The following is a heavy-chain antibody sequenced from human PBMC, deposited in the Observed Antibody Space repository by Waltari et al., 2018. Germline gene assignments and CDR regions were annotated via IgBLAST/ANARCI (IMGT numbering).Heavy chain of an antibody. V-gene: IGHV4-39*01. CDR3: AKHDYGDYNFAY. D-gene: IGHD4-17*01. J-gene: IGHJ4*02. CDR1: GGSISSSSYY. CDR2: IYYSGST. Sequence: QLQLQESGPGLVKPSETPSLTCTVSGGSISSSSYYWGWIRQPPGKGLEWIGSIYYSGSTYYNPSLKSRVTISVDTSKNQFSLKLSSVTAADTAVYYCAKHDYGDYNFAYWGQGTLVTVSS.